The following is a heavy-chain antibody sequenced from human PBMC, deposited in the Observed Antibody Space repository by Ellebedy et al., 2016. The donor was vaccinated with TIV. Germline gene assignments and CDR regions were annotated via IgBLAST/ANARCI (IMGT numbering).Heavy chain of an antibody. CDR3: ARVKGSSWFKYFDY. D-gene: IGHD6-13*01. Sequence: GESLKISXAASGFTFSSYDMHWVRQATGKGLEWVSAIGTAGDTYYPGSVKGRFTISRENAKNSLYLQMNSLRAEDTAVYYCARVKGSSWFKYFDYWGQGTLVTVSS. J-gene: IGHJ4*02. V-gene: IGHV3-13*01. CDR1: GFTFSSYD. CDR2: IGTAGDT.